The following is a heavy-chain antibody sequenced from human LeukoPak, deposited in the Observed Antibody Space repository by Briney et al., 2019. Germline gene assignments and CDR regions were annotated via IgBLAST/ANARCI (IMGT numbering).Heavy chain of an antibody. CDR3: ARDLGAAAGPFDY. J-gene: IGHJ4*02. D-gene: IGHD6-13*01. Sequence: GGSLRLSCTVSGFTLSSYEMSWIRQAPGKGLEWVSSIEYSGGSAYYADSVKGRFTISRDNAKNSLYLQMNSLRAEDTAVYYCARDLGAAAGPFDYWGQGTLVTVSS. CDR1: GFTLSSYE. V-gene: IGHV3-23*01. CDR2: IEYSGGSA.